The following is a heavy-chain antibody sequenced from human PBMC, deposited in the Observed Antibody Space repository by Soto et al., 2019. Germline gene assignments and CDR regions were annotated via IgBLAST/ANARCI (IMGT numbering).Heavy chain of an antibody. D-gene: IGHD4-4*01. CDR2: ISAYNGNT. CDR3: ASSNIPNYFDY. V-gene: IGHV1-18*01. CDR1: GYAFTIYG. Sequence: GASVKVSCKASGYAFTIYGIIWVRQAPGQGLEWMGWISAYNGNTNYAQKLQGRVTMTTDTSTSTAYMELRSLRSDDTAVYYCASSNIPNYFDYWGQGTLVTVSS. J-gene: IGHJ4*02.